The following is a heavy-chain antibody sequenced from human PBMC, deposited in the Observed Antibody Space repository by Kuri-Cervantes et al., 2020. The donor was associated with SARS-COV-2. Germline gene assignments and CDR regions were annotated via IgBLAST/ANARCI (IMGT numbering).Heavy chain of an antibody. Sequence: ASVKVSCKASGYTFTGYYMHWVRQAPGQGLEWMGWINPNSGGTNYAQKFQGWVTMTRDTSISTVYMELSRLRPDDAAVYYWSRSNPFRRLVVSSRGGAFDIWGQGTMVTVSS. CDR2: INPNSGGT. V-gene: IGHV1-2*04. CDR1: GYTFTGYY. CDR3: SRSNPFRRLVVSSRGGAFDI. D-gene: IGHD3-22*01. J-gene: IGHJ3*02.